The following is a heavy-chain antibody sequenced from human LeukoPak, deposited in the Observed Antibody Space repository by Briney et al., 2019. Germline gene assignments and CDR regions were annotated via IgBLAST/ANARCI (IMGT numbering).Heavy chain of an antibody. CDR3: ARVRAMITFGGVIDHFDY. CDR2: MNPNSGNT. J-gene: IGHJ4*02. D-gene: IGHD3-16*02. V-gene: IGHV1-8*01. CDR1: GYTFTSYD. Sequence: LVASVKVSCNVSGYTFTSYDINWVRQATGQGLEWMGWMNPNSGNTGYAQKFQGRVTMTRNTSISTAYMELSSLRSEDTAVYYCARVRAMITFGGVIDHFDYWGQGTLVTVSS.